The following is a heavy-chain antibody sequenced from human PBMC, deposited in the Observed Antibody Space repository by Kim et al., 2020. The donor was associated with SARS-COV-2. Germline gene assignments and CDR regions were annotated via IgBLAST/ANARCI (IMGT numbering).Heavy chain of an antibody. V-gene: IGHV4-59*01. J-gene: IGHJ5*02. CDR3: ARELYSSSENWFDP. D-gene: IGHD6-6*01. Sequence: NPSLKSRVTISGDTSKNQFSRKLSSVTAADTAVYYCARELYSSSENWFDPWGQGTLVTVSS.